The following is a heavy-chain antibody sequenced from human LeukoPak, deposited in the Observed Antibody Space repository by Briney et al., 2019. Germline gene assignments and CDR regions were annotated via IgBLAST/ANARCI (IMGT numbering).Heavy chain of an antibody. CDR3: ARDHSGSHPPHYYYGMDV. CDR1: GGTFSSYA. V-gene: IGHV1-69*01. J-gene: IGHJ6*02. D-gene: IGHD3-22*01. Sequence: GSSVKVSCKASGGTFSSYAISWVRQAPGQGLEWMGGIIPIFGTANYAQKFQGRVTITADESTSTAYMELSSLSSEDTAVYYCARDHSGSHPPHYYYGMDVWGQGTTVTVSS. CDR2: IIPIFGTA.